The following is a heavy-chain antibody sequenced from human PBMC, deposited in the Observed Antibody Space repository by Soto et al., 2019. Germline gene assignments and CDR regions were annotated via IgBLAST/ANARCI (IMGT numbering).Heavy chain of an antibody. D-gene: IGHD1-1*01. CDR3: AREHDSWALYAFDM. Sequence: QVHLVQSGAEVKRPGASVKVSCKASGYTFTSYAIQWVRQAPGQGLEWMGWINCGNGNTKYSQKLQGRLTITRDTSASTAYMELSNLRSEDTAVYFCAREHDSWALYAFDMWGQGTMVTVSS. CDR1: GYTFTSYA. V-gene: IGHV1-3*01. J-gene: IGHJ3*02. CDR2: INCGNGNT.